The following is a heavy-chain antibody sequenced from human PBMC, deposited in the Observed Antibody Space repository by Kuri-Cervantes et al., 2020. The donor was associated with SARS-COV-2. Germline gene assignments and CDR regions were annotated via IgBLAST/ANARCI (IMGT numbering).Heavy chain of an antibody. D-gene: IGHD4-17*01. CDR2: ISSSSSYT. J-gene: IGHJ3*02. V-gene: IGHV3-21*01. Sequence: ETLSLTCAASGFTFSSYSMNWVRQAPGKGLEWVSSISSSSSYTNYADSVKGRFTISRDNAKNSLYLQMNSLRAEDTAVYYCARVDGDYYDAFDIWGQGKMVTVSS. CDR3: ARVDGDYYDAFDI. CDR1: GFTFSSYS.